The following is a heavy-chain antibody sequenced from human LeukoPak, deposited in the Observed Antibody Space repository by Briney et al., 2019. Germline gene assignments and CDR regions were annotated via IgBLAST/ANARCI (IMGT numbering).Heavy chain of an antibody. CDR1: GGSISSYY. Sequence: SETLSLTCTVSGGSISSYYWSWIRQPPGKGLEWIGYIYYSGSTNYNPSLKSRVTISVDTSKHQFSLKLSSVTAADTAVYYCARGSRGYYYDSSGYYSDDAFDIWGQGTMVTVSS. V-gene: IGHV4-59*01. D-gene: IGHD3-22*01. CDR2: IYYSGST. CDR3: ARGSRGYYYDSSGYYSDDAFDI. J-gene: IGHJ3*02.